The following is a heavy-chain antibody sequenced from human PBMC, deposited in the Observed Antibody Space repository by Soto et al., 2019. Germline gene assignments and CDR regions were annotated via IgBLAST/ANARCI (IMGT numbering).Heavy chain of an antibody. J-gene: IGHJ4*02. D-gene: IGHD1-26*01. CDR2: RSYDGRDK. V-gene: IGHV3-30*04. CDR3: ARSAGGSYPQYDY. Sequence: QVQLVESGGGVGQPGRCLRLSCAASGFTFSSYAMHWVLQAPGTGLEWVAVRSYDGRDKYYPESVKGRFTISRDNSKNPLYLQMNSLRAEDTAVYYCARSAGGSYPQYDYWGQGTLVTVSS. CDR1: GFTFSSYA.